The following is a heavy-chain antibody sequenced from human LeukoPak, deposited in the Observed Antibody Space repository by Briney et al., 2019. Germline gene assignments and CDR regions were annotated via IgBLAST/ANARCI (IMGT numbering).Heavy chain of an antibody. CDR3: ARVRVKTYYYDSSGYLPYYFDN. J-gene: IGHJ4*02. CDR2: IIPIFGTA. Sequence: ASVKVSCKASGGTFSSYAISWVRQAPGQGLEWMGGIIPIFGTANYAQKFQGRVTITADESTSTAYMELSSLRSEDTAVYYCARVRVKTYYYDSSGYLPYYFDNWGQGTLVTVSS. V-gene: IGHV1-69*13. D-gene: IGHD3-22*01. CDR1: GGTFSSYA.